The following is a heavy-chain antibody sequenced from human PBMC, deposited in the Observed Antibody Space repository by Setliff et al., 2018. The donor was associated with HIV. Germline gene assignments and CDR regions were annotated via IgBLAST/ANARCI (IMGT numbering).Heavy chain of an antibody. CDR1: GGSFSDYY. Sequence: SETLSLTCAVYGGSFSDYYWSWIRQPPGKGLEWIGDINHRGDTKYNPSLRSRVTISVDTSKNQFSLKLSSVTAADTAVYYCARGGTLRYFDWSLDCWGQGTLVTVSS. J-gene: IGHJ4*02. V-gene: IGHV4-34*01. CDR2: INHRGDT. CDR3: ARGGTLRYFDWSLDC. D-gene: IGHD3-9*01.